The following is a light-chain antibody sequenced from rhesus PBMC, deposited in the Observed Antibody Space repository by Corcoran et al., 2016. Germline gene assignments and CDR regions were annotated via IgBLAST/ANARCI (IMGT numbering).Light chain of an antibody. CDR1: QGISSW. CDR3: QQYNSRPWT. J-gene: IGKJ1*01. V-gene: IGKV1-22*01. Sequence: DIQMTQSPSSLSASVGATVTITCRASQGISSWLAWYQQRPRKAPKLLIYKASRLQSGVPSRFSGSGSGTDFTLTISSLQSEDFATYYCQQYNSRPWTFGQGTKVEIK. CDR2: KAS.